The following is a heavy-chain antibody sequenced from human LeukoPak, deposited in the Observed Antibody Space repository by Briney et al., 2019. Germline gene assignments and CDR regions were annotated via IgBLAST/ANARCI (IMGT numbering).Heavy chain of an antibody. CDR1: GGSFSGYY. Sequence: SETLSLTCAVYGGSFSGYYWSWIRQPPGKGLEWIGEINHSGSTNYNPSLKSRVTISVDTSKNQFSLKLSSVTAADTAVYYCARGGGRYSGYAHYWGQGTLVTVSS. D-gene: IGHD5-12*01. J-gene: IGHJ4*02. CDR2: INHSGST. V-gene: IGHV4-34*01. CDR3: ARGGGRYSGYAHY.